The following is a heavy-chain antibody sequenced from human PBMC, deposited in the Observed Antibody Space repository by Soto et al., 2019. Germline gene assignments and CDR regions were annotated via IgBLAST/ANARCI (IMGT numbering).Heavy chain of an antibody. J-gene: IGHJ6*02. CDR1: VYSFTSYA. CDR2: INAGNGNT. Sequence: XSVKVTCQASVYSFTSYAMHWVRQSPGQRLEWMGWINAGNGNTKYSQKFQGRVTITSDTSASTAYMELSSLRSQDTAVYYCAREYQLTYYYYGMDVWGQGTTVTVSS. V-gene: IGHV1-3*01. D-gene: IGHD2-2*01. CDR3: AREYQLTYYYYGMDV.